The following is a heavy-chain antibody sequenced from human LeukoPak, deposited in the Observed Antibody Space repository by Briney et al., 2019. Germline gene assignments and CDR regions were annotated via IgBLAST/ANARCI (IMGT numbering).Heavy chain of an antibody. D-gene: IGHD1-26*01. CDR3: ARIATPGGYFDY. CDR2: IYHSGST. CDR1: GGSISSRNW. V-gene: IGHV4-4*02. J-gene: IGHJ4*02. Sequence: SGTLSLTCAVSGGSISSRNWWTWVRQPPGKGLEWIGEIYHSGSTNYNPSLKSRVTISVDKSKNQFSLKLSPVTAADTAVYYCARIATPGGYFDYWGQGTLVTVSS.